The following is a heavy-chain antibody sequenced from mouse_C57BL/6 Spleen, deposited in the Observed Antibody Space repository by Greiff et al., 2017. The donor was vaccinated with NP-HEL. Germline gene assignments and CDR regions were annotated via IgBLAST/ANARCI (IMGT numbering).Heavy chain of an antibody. CDR2: IWSGGST. CDR3: ARNSNYVFAY. Sequence: VQLQQSGPGLVQPSQSLSITCTVSGFSLTSYGVHWVRQSPGKGLEWLGVIWSGGSTDYNAAFISRLSISKDNSKSQVFFKMNSLQADDTAIYYCARNSNYVFAYWGQGTLVTVSA. CDR1: GFSLTSYG. J-gene: IGHJ3*01. D-gene: IGHD2-5*01. V-gene: IGHV2-2*01.